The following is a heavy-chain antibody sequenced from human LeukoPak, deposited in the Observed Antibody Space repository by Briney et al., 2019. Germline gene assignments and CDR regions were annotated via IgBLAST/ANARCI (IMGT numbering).Heavy chain of an antibody. CDR3: ARIPKTTYFDY. D-gene: IGHD4-17*01. CDR2: IYSGGST. V-gene: IGHV3-53*01. J-gene: IGHJ4*02. CDR1: GFTFSSYW. Sequence: GGSLRLSCAASGFTFSSYWMSWVRQAPGKGLEWVSVIYSGGSTDYADSVKGRFTISRDNSENTLHLQMNSLRAEDTAVYYCARIPKTTYFDYWGQGSLVTVSS.